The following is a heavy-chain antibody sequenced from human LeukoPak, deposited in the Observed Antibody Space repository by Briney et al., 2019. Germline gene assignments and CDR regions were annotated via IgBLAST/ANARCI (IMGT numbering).Heavy chain of an antibody. CDR2: IGGSGGFIT. J-gene: IGHJ4*02. CDR3: ARDQWFGDQKGLFDY. CDR1: GFTFSAHG. V-gene: IGHV3-23*01. D-gene: IGHD3-10*01. Sequence: GGTLRLSCAASGFTFSAHGMNWVRQSPGRGLEWVSGIGGSGGFITYYADSVKGRFTVSRDNSKDTMYLQMNGLRAEDTAVYYCARDQWFGDQKGLFDYWGQGTLVTVSS.